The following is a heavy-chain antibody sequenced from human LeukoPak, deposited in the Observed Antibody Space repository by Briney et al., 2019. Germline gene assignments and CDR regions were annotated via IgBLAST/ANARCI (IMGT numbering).Heavy chain of an antibody. Sequence: PSETLSLTCTVSIGSISRYYWSRIRQPPGEGLEWIGYIYYSGNTNYNPSLKSRVTISVDTSKTQSSLKLSSVTAADTAVYYCARSQGSSGYAPLGYWGQGTLVTVSS. V-gene: IGHV4-59*13. D-gene: IGHD3-22*01. CDR1: IGSISRYY. CDR2: IYYSGNT. CDR3: ARSQGSSGYAPLGY. J-gene: IGHJ4*02.